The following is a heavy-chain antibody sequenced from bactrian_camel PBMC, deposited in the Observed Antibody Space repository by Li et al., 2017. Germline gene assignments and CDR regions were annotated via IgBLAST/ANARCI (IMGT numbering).Heavy chain of an antibody. Sequence: VQLVESGGGSAQPGGSLRLTCAASGDTSCEHGMSWLRQAPGKEREGVALISTSGGSTYYADSVNGRFTISQDYARNTVYLQMNSLIPDDTAMYYCAAAPPPCSDYVVSILGDFGWLGQGTQVTVS. D-gene: IGHD4*01. CDR1: GDTSCEHG. CDR3: AAAPPPCSDYVVSILGDFGW. J-gene: IGHJ6*01. V-gene: IGHV3S40*01. CDR2: ISTSGGST.